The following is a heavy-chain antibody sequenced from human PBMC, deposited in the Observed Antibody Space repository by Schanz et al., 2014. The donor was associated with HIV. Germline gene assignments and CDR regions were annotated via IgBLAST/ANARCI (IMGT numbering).Heavy chain of an antibody. CDR3: AKDRNQYDSRYIGKGNYYYYYGMDV. Sequence: QVQLVESGGGVVQPGRSLRLSCVASGFNFNSYGMHWVRQAPGKGLEWVAVISYDGTNKVYADSVKGRFTISRDNSKNTVYLQAKSLRPEDTAVYYCAKDRNQYDSRYIGKGNYYYYYGMDVWGQGTTVTVSS. J-gene: IGHJ6*02. D-gene: IGHD3-22*01. CDR2: ISYDGTNK. V-gene: IGHV3-30*18. CDR1: GFNFNSYG.